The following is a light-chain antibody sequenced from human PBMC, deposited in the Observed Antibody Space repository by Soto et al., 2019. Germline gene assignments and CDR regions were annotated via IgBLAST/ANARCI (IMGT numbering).Light chain of an antibody. Sequence: VLTQPASVSGSPGQSITISCTGTSSDVGGYNYVSWYQHHPGKVPQLLIYDVSNRPSGVSNRFSGSKSGNTASLTISGLQAEDEADYYCYSYTSSNTYVFGTGTKVTVL. CDR2: DVS. CDR3: YSYTSSNTYV. J-gene: IGLJ1*01. V-gene: IGLV2-14*03. CDR1: SSDVGGYNY.